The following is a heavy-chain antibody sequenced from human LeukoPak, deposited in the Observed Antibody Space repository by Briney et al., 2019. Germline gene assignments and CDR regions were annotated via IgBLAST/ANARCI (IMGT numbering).Heavy chain of an antibody. J-gene: IGHJ4*02. D-gene: IGHD6-13*01. CDR1: GFTFSSHG. Sequence: GGSLRLSCAASGFTFSSHGMNWVRQAPGKGLEWVSGISPRGDILYYADSVKGQFTISRDNSKNTLYLQMNSLIAEDTAVYYCAKDSSSWYYFDYWGQGTLVTVSS. V-gene: IGHV3-23*01. CDR2: ISPRGDIL. CDR3: AKDSSSWYYFDY.